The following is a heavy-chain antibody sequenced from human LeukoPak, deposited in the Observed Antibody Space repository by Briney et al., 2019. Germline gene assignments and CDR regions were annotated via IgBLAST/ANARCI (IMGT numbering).Heavy chain of an antibody. J-gene: IGHJ4*02. CDR3: ASGGKRTTYYFDY. D-gene: IGHD2-2*01. CDR1: GFTFSSYA. Sequence: GGSLRLSCEASGFTFSSYAMGWVRQAPGKGLEWVSYISSSGSTIYYADSVKGRFTISRDNAKNSLYLQMNSLRAEDTAVYYCASGGKRTTYYFDYWGQGTLVTVSS. CDR2: ISSSGSTI. V-gene: IGHV3-48*03.